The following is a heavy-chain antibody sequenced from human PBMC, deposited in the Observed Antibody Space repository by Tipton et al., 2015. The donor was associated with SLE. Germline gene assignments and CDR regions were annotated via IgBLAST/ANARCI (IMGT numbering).Heavy chain of an antibody. J-gene: IGHJ4*02. D-gene: IGHD3-10*01. V-gene: IGHV4-31*03. CDR3: ARSFTMIRATPLGH. CDR1: GYSISGGAYY. CDR2: IRDGGST. Sequence: LRLSCSVSGYSISGGAYYWTWIRRKPGKGLEWLGHIRDGGSTDYNPSLRSRLTILRDTSENHFSLQLTSVTAADAAVYYCARSFTMIRATPLGHWGQGALVTVSS.